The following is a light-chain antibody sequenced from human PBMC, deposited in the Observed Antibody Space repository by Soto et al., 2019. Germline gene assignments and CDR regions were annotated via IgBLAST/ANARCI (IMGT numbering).Light chain of an antibody. CDR3: QSYDSSLSVV. V-gene: IGLV1-40*01. Sequence: QSVLTQPPSVSGAPGQRVTISCTGSRSNIGAGYDVHWYQQLPGTAPKLLIYGNTNRPSGVPDRSSGSKSGTSASLAITGLQAEDEADYYCQSYDSSLSVVFGGGTKLTVL. CDR2: GNT. CDR1: RSNIGAGYD. J-gene: IGLJ2*01.